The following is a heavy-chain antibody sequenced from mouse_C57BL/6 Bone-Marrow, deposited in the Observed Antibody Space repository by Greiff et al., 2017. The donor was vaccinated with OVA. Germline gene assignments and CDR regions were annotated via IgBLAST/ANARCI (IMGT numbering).Heavy chain of an antibody. Sequence: EVMLVESGGGLVQPKGSLKLSCAASGFSFNTYAMNWVRQAPGKGLEWVARIRSKSNNYATYYADSVKDRFTISRDDSESMLYLQMNNLKTEDTAMYYCVRQGELYYFDYWGQGTTLTVSS. CDR3: VRQGELYYFDY. J-gene: IGHJ2*01. CDR1: GFSFNTYA. CDR2: IRSKSNNYAT. V-gene: IGHV10-1*01.